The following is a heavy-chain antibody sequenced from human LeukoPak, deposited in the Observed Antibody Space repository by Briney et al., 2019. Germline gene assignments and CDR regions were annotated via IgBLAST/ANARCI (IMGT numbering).Heavy chain of an antibody. J-gene: IGHJ5*02. CDR3: ARDKGKLYNWFDP. Sequence: SETLSLTCTVSGGSISGYYWTWIRQPAGKGLEWIGRIYASGSTNYNPSLKSRVTISVDTSKNQFSLKLSSVTAADTAVYYCARDKGKLYNWFDPWGQGTLVTVSS. CDR2: IYASGST. CDR1: GGSISGYY. D-gene: IGHD2-15*01. V-gene: IGHV4-4*07.